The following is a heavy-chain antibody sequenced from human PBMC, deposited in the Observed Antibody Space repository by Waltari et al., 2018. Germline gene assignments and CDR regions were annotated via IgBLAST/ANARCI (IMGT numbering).Heavy chain of an antibody. V-gene: IGHV1-69*12. CDR1: GGTFSSSA. D-gene: IGHD3-9*01. J-gene: IGHJ4*02. CDR2: IIPIFGTA. Sequence: QVQLVQSGAEVKKPGSSVKVSCKASGGTFSSSAISWVRQAPGKGLEWTGGIIPIFGTANYAQKFQGRVTITADESTSTAYMELSSLRSEDTAVYYCARGPDLTGYIYWGQGTLVTVSS. CDR3: ARGPDLTGYIY.